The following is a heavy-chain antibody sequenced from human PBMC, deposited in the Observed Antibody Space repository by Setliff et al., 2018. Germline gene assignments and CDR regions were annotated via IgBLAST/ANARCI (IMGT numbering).Heavy chain of an antibody. V-gene: IGHV3-7*03. CDR2: IKQDGSEK. J-gene: IGHJ6*03. CDR1: GFTFSSNW. D-gene: IGHD4-4*01. Sequence: GGSLRLSCAASGFTFSSNWMSWVRQAPGKGLEWVANIKQDGSEKYYVDSVKGRFTISRDNAKNSLYLQMNSLRAEDTAVYYCARFYSNYGYYYYYMDVWGKGTTVTVSS. CDR3: ARFYSNYGYYYYYMDV.